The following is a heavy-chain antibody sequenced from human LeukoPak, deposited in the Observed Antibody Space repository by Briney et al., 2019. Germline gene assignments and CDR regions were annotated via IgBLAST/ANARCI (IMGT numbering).Heavy chain of an antibody. CDR3: ARDPAYCSSTSCADY. V-gene: IGHV3-11*04. D-gene: IGHD2-2*01. Sequence: GGSLRLSCAASGFTFSDYYMSWIRQAPGKGLEWVSYISSSGSTIYYADSVKGRFTISRDNAKNSLYLQMNSLRAEDTAVYYCARDPAYCSSTSCADYWGQGTLVTVSS. J-gene: IGHJ4*02. CDR2: ISSSGSTI. CDR1: GFTFSDYY.